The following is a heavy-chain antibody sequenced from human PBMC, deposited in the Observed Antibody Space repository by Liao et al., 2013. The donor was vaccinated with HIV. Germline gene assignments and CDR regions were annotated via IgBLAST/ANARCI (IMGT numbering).Heavy chain of an antibody. CDR3: ARSMLLRPNWFDP. V-gene: IGHV4-34*01. CDR1: GGSFSDYY. D-gene: IGHD2-15*01. CDR2: INHSGKT. J-gene: IGHJ5*02. Sequence: QVQLQQWGAGLLKPSETLSLTCAVYGGSFSDYYWSWIRQPPGKGLEWIGEINHSGKTNYNPSLKSRVTISIDTSKNQFSLKLSSVTAADTAVYYCARSMLLRPNWFDPWGQGTLVTVSS.